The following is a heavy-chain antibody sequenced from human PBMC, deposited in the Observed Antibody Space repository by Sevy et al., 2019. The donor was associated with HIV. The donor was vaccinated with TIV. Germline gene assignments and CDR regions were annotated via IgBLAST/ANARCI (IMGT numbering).Heavy chain of an antibody. Sequence: QLGGSLRLSCAASGFTFSSYAMSWVRQAPGKGLEWVSAISGSGGSTYYADSVKGRFTISRDNSKNTLYLQMNSLRAEDTAVYYCAKDPDYDSSGYVTRFDYWGQGTLVTVSS. D-gene: IGHD3-22*01. J-gene: IGHJ4*02. CDR3: AKDPDYDSSGYVTRFDY. CDR1: GFTFSSYA. V-gene: IGHV3-23*01. CDR2: ISGSGGST.